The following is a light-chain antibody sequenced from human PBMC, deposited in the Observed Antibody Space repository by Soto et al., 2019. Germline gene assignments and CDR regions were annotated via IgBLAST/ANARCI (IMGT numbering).Light chain of an antibody. V-gene: IGLV2-14*01. CDR1: ASDIGNYNY. CDR2: GVS. Sequence: QSALTQPASVSGSPGQSITISCTGTASDIGNYNYVSWYQLHPGKAPKLLIYGVSNRPSGVSNRFSGSKSGNAASLTISGLQAEDEAGYYCSSYTAYTTLWVFGGGTKVTVL. J-gene: IGLJ3*02. CDR3: SSYTAYTTLWV.